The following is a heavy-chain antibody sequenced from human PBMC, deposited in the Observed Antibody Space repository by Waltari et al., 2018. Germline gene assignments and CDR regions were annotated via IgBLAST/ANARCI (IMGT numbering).Heavy chain of an antibody. V-gene: IGHV3-33*05. Sequence: QMVESGGGVVQPGRSLRLSCEVSGFTFSTYGMHWVRQAPGKGLEWVAFISLDGSKRKYGESVKGRLPSSSDNSRLFLQLNSRTAVETAMYFCARGGGLYYNDGSGPIDYWGQGTLVTVSS. CDR2: ISLDGSKR. D-gene: IGHD3-22*01. CDR3: ARGGGLYYNDGSGPIDY. J-gene: IGHJ4*02. CDR1: GFTFSTYG.